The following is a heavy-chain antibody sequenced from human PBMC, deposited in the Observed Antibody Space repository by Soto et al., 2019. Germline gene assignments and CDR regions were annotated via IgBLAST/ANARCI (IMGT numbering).Heavy chain of an antibody. Sequence: PSETLSLTCTVSGSSISSSSYYWGWIRQPPGKGLEWIGSIYYSGSTYYNPSLKSRVTISVDTSKNQFSLKLSSVTAADTAVYYCARSSFDYDFWSLGPWGQGTLVTVSS. CDR1: GSSISSSSYY. V-gene: IGHV4-39*01. CDR3: ARSSFDYDFWSLGP. D-gene: IGHD3-3*01. J-gene: IGHJ5*02. CDR2: IYYSGST.